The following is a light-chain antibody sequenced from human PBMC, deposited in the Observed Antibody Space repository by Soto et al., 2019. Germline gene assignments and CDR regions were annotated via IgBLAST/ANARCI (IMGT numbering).Light chain of an antibody. Sequence: EIVMTQSPATLSVSPGERATLSCRASQSVSSNLAWYQQKPGQAPRLLIYGASTSATGIPARFSGSGPWTEFTLIISSLQSEDFAVYDCQQYNNWPPGVTFGPGTKVDIK. J-gene: IGKJ3*01. CDR3: QQYNNWPPGVT. CDR1: QSVSSN. V-gene: IGKV3-15*01. CDR2: GAS.